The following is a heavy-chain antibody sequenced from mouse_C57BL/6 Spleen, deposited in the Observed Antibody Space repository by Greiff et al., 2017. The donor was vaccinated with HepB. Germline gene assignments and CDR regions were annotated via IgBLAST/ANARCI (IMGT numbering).Heavy chain of an antibody. CDR2: IDPSDSET. CDR3: AITVAHYYAMDY. Sequence: QVQLQQPGAELVRPGSSVKLSCKASGYTFTSYWMHWVKQRPIQGLEWIGNIDPSDSETHYNQKFKDKATLTVDKSSSTAYMQLSSLTSEDSAVYYCAITVAHYYAMDYWGQGTSVTVSS. V-gene: IGHV1-52*01. D-gene: IGHD1-1*01. J-gene: IGHJ4*01. CDR1: GYTFTSYW.